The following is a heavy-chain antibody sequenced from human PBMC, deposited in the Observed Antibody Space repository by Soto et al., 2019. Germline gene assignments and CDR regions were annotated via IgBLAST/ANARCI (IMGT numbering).Heavy chain of an antibody. Sequence: KPSETLSLTCTVSGGSISSYYWSWIRQPPGKGLEWIGYIYYSRSTNYNPSLKSRVTISVDTPKNQFSLKLSSVTAADTAVYYCARGCGTHPYYDFWSGPLSLYYFDYWGQGTLVTVS. D-gene: IGHD3-3*01. J-gene: IGHJ4*02. CDR2: IYYSRST. V-gene: IGHV4-59*01. CDR3: ARGCGTHPYYDFWSGPLSLYYFDY. CDR1: GGSISSYY.